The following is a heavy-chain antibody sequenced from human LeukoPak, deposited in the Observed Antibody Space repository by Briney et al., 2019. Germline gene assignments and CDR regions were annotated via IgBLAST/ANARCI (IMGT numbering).Heavy chain of an antibody. J-gene: IGHJ4*02. CDR3: ARAPSDYIAVSGSHFDY. V-gene: IGHV3-66*01. Sequence: GGSLRLSCAASGFTVSSNYMSWVGQAPGKGLEWASVIYSGGSTYYADSVKGRFTISRDNSKNTLYLQMNSLRAEDTAVYYCARAPSDYIAVSGSHFDYWGQGTLVTVSS. CDR2: IYSGGST. D-gene: IGHD6-19*01. CDR1: GFTVSSNY.